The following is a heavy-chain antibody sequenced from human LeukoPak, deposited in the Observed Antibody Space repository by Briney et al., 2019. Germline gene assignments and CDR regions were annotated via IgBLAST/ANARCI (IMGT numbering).Heavy chain of an antibody. V-gene: IGHV4-4*07. Sequence: PSETLSLTCTASGGSISSYYWSWIRQPPGKGLEWIGRIYTSGSTNYNPSLKSRVTMSVDTSKNQFSLKLSSVTAADTAVYYCARSCSSTSCYSHYYYYYMDVWGKGTTVTVSS. CDR3: ARSCSSTSCYSHYYYYYMDV. J-gene: IGHJ6*03. CDR2: IYTSGST. D-gene: IGHD2-2*01. CDR1: GGSISSYY.